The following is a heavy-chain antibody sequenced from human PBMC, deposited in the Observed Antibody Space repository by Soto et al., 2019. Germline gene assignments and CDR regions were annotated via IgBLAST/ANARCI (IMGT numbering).Heavy chain of an antibody. CDR2: IYYSGTT. V-gene: IGHV4-59*08. Sequence: QVQLQESGPGLVKPSETLSLTCTVSGDSISNYYWTWIRQPPGKGLEWIGYIYYSGTTNYNPSLKSRVTMSVDTSKNQCSLKLSSVTAADTAIYYCARQLITWGQGILVTVSS. CDR1: GDSISNYY. J-gene: IGHJ4*02. CDR3: ARQLIT.